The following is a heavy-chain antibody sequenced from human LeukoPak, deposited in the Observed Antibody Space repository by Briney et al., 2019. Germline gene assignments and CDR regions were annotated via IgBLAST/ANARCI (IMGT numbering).Heavy chain of an antibody. CDR2: ISYDGSNK. CDR1: GFTFSSYG. V-gene: IGHV3-30*03. CDR3: ARDHWNYVGVFDY. Sequence: PGRSLRLSCAASGFTFSSYGMHWVRQAPGKGLEWVAVISYDGSNKYYADSVKGRFTISRDNAKNSLYLQMNSLRAEDTAVYYCARDHWNYVGVFDYWGQGTLVTVSS. J-gene: IGHJ4*02. D-gene: IGHD1-7*01.